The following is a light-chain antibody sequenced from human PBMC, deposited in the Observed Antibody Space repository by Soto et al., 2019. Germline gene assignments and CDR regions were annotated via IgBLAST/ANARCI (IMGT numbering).Light chain of an antibody. CDR3: QQAGRLLQT. J-gene: IGKJ1*01. CDR2: AAS. CDR1: QSVSSNY. Sequence: SVLTPSRGTLSLYTGERSTLSCMASQSVSSNYLAWFQQKPGQAPRLLIYAASSRATGIPDRFSGSGSGTDFTLTISSLEPEDFAVYYCQQAGRLLQTFGQGTKVDI. V-gene: IGKV3-20*01.